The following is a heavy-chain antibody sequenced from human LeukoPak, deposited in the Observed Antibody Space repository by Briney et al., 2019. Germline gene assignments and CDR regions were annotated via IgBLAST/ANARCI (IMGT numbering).Heavy chain of an antibody. J-gene: IGHJ6*02. V-gene: IGHV1-18*01. CDR1: GYTFTSYG. D-gene: IGHD6-19*01. Sequence: GASVEVSCKPSGYTFTSYGISWVRQAPGQGLEWMGWISAYNGNTNYAQKLQGRVTMTTDTSTSTAYMELRSLRSDDTAVYYCARGLVAGTWNYYYYGMDVWGQGTTVTVSS. CDR2: ISAYNGNT. CDR3: ARGLVAGTWNYYYYGMDV.